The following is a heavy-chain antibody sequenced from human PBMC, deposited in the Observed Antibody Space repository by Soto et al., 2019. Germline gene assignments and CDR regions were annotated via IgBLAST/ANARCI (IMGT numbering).Heavy chain of an antibody. V-gene: IGHV3-30-3*01. CDR1: GFSFTNYA. CDR3: TRVPGWYGTGMLDF. CDR2: VSYDGNNK. J-gene: IGHJ4*02. D-gene: IGHD3-10*01. Sequence: GGSLRLSCASSGFSFTNYALHWVRQAPGKGLEWVALVSYDGNNKYYTDSVKGRFTISRDTSENTLYLQMNSLRSEDTAVYYCTRVPGWYGTGMLDFWGQGTPVTVSS.